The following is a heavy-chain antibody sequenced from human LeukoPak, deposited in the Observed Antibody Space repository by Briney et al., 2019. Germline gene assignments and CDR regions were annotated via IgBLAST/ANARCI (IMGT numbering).Heavy chain of an antibody. CDR1: GFTFSSYE. V-gene: IGHV3-48*03. Sequence: GGSLRLSCAASGFTFSSYEMNWVRQAPGKGLEWVSYISSSGSTIYYADSVKGRFTISRDNAKNSLYPQMNSLRAEDTAVYYCARGTGTTTPYYYYMDVWGKGTTVTVSS. J-gene: IGHJ6*03. CDR2: ISSSGSTI. CDR3: ARGTGTTTPYYYYMDV. D-gene: IGHD1-1*01.